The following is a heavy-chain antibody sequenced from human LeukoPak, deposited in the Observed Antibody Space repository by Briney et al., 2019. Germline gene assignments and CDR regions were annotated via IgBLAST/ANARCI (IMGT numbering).Heavy chain of an antibody. CDR1: GYTFTSYG. J-gene: IGHJ4*02. Sequence: ASVKVSCKASGYTFTSYGISWVRQAPGQGLEWMGWISAYNGNTNYAQKLQGRVTMTTDTSTSIAYMELRSLRSDDTAVYYCARLEDYYDSSGYFYWGQGTLVTVSS. CDR2: ISAYNGNT. V-gene: IGHV1-18*01. D-gene: IGHD3-22*01. CDR3: ARLEDYYDSSGYFY.